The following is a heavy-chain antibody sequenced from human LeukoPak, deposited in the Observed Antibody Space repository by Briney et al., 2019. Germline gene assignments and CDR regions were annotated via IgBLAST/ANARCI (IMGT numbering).Heavy chain of an antibody. Sequence: SETLSLTCAGSGYSISSGYYWGWIRQPPGKGLEWIGSIYHRGSTYYNPSLKSRVTISVDTSKNQFSLKLSSVTAADTAVYYCARLIYGGNPNDAFDIWGQGTMVTVSS. CDR1: GYSISSGYY. V-gene: IGHV4-38-2*01. D-gene: IGHD4-23*01. J-gene: IGHJ3*02. CDR3: ARLIYGGNPNDAFDI. CDR2: IYHRGST.